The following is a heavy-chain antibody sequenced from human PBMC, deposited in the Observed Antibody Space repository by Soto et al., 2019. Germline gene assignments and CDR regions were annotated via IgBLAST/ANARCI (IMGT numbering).Heavy chain of an antibody. D-gene: IGHD3-22*01. Sequence: SETLSLTCSVSGGSISSGGYYWSWIRQHPGKGLEWIGYIYYSGSTYYNPSLKSRVTISVDTSKNQFSLKLSSVTAADTAVYYCARGDDSSGYPYYFDYWGQGTLVTVSS. J-gene: IGHJ4*02. CDR1: GGSISSGGYY. CDR3: ARGDDSSGYPYYFDY. CDR2: IYYSGST. V-gene: IGHV4-31*03.